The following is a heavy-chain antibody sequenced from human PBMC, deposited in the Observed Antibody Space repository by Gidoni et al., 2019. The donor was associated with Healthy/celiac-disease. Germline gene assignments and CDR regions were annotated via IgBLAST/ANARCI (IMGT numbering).Heavy chain of an antibody. Sequence: EVQLVQSGAEVKKPGASLKISCKGSGYSFTSYCIGGVRQMPGKGQEWMGIIYPGDSDTRYSPSFQGQVTISADKSISTAYLQWSSLKASDTAMYYCARHGLGAIAAVPFDYWGQGTLVTVSS. J-gene: IGHJ4*02. D-gene: IGHD6-6*01. V-gene: IGHV5-51*01. CDR3: ARHGLGAIAAVPFDY. CDR1: GYSFTSYC. CDR2: IYPGDSDT.